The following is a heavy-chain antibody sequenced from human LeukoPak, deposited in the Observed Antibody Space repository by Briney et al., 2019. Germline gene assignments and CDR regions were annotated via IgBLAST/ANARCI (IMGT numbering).Heavy chain of an antibody. Sequence: SVKVSCKASGGTFSSYAISRVRQAPGQGLEWMGGIIPIFGTANYAQKFQGRVTITADESTSTAYMELSSLRSEDTAVYYCARVGCSSTSCYRVPHAFDIWGQGTMVTVSS. D-gene: IGHD2-2*02. CDR2: IIPIFGTA. V-gene: IGHV1-69*01. CDR3: ARVGCSSTSCYRVPHAFDI. CDR1: GGTFSSYA. J-gene: IGHJ3*02.